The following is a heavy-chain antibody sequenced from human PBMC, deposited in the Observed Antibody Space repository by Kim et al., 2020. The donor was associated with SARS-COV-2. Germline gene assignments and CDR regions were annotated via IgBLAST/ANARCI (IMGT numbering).Heavy chain of an antibody. CDR1: GFTVSSNY. D-gene: IGHD3-3*01. Sequence: GGSLRLSCAASGFTVSSNYMSWVRQAPGKGLEWVSVIYSGGSTYYADSVKGRFTISRDNSKNTLYLQMNSLRAEDTAVYYCARDFDFWSGSGGMDVWGQGTTVTVSS. J-gene: IGHJ6*02. CDR3: ARDFDFWSGSGGMDV. CDR2: IYSGGST. V-gene: IGHV3-66*01.